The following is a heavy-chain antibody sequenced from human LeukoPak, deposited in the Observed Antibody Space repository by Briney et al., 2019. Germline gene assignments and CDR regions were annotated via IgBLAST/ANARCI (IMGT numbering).Heavy chain of an antibody. D-gene: IGHD3-10*01. CDR1: GFTFSSYA. V-gene: IGHV3-23*01. CDR3: ANDPLFFYYGMDV. J-gene: IGHJ6*02. Sequence: GGPLRLSCAASGFTFSSYAMSWVRQAPGKGLEWVSAISGSGGSTYYADSVKGRFTISRDNSKNTLYLQMNSLRAEDTAVYYCANDPLFFYYGMDVWGQGTTVTVSS. CDR2: ISGSGGST.